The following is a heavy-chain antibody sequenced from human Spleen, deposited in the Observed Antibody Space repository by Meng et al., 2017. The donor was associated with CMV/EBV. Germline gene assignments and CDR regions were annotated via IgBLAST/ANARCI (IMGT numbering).Heavy chain of an antibody. V-gene: IGHV4-59*06. J-gene: IGHJ5*02. D-gene: IGHD4-17*01. CDR2: IYYSGST. CDR1: GGSISSYY. Sequence: QVKLQESGPGLVKPSETLSLTCTVSGGSISSYYWSWIRQPAGKGLEWIGYIYYSGSTYYNPSLRSRVAISIDTSKNQFSLKLTSVTAADTAVYFCARTNYGDYNWFDPWGQGTLVTVSS. CDR3: ARTNYGDYNWFDP.